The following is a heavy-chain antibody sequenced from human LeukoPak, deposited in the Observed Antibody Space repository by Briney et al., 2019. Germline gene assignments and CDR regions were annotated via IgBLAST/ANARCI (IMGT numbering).Heavy chain of an antibody. CDR1: GFIFDNYA. J-gene: IGHJ6*02. D-gene: IGHD2-15*01. Sequence: GRSLRLSCAASGFIFDNYAMHWVRQAPGKGLEWVSGLDLNSGRIDYADSVKGRFTLSRDNAKNSLYLQMNSLRAEDTALYYCTKDLTPGGADVRGQGTTVTVSS. CDR3: TKDLTPGGADV. V-gene: IGHV3-9*01. CDR2: LDLNSGRI.